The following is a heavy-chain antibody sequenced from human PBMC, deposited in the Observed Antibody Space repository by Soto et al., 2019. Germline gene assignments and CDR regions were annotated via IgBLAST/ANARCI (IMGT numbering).Heavy chain of an antibody. CDR3: ARDVDTTSHLNWFDP. CDR1: GFTFTTYG. Sequence: QVQLVESGGGVVLPGRSLRLSCAASGFTFTTYGMHWVRQAPGKGLEWVAVIWYDGIRTNYADSVRGRFTISRDTSENTLYLQMNSLRAEDTAVYYCARDVDTTSHLNWFDPWGQGTLVTVSS. V-gene: IGHV3-33*01. CDR2: IWYDGIRT. J-gene: IGHJ5*02. D-gene: IGHD1-26*01.